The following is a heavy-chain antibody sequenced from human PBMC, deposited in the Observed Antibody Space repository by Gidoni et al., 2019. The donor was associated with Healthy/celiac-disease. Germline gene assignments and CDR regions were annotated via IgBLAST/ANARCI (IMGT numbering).Heavy chain of an antibody. J-gene: IGHJ5*02. Sequence: QVQLVQSGAEVKKPGASVKVSCKAPGYTLTSYAMHWVRQAPGQRLEWMGWINAGNGNAKYSQKFQGRVTITRDTSASTAYMELSSLSSEDTAVYYCARGTVMVRGVIIPGTYNWFDPWGQGTLVTVSS. CDR1: GYTLTSYA. V-gene: IGHV1-3*01. CDR3: ARGTVMVRGVIIPGTYNWFDP. CDR2: INAGNGNA. D-gene: IGHD3-10*01.